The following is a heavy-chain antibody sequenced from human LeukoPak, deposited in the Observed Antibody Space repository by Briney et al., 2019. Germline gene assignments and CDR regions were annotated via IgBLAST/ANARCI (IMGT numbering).Heavy chain of an antibody. Sequence: SETLSLTCTVSGGSISSYYWSWIRQPPGKGLEWIGYIYYSGSTNYNPSLKSRVTISVDTSKNQFPLKLSSVTAADTAVYYCARDVYGDADYFDYWGQGTLVTVSS. V-gene: IGHV4-59*01. D-gene: IGHD5/OR15-5a*01. CDR3: ARDVYGDADYFDY. J-gene: IGHJ4*02. CDR2: IYYSGST. CDR1: GGSISSYY.